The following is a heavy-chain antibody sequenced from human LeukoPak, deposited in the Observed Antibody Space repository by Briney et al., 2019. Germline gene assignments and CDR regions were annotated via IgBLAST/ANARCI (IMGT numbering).Heavy chain of an antibody. D-gene: IGHD1-14*01. J-gene: IGHJ4*02. CDR3: ARGGDNQSKYPDY. CDR1: GFTVSSNY. CDR2: IYSGGST. Sequence: GGSLRLSCAASGFTVSSNYMSWVRQAPGKGLEWVSLIYSGGSTYYADSVKGRFTISRDNSKNTLYPQMNSLRAEDTAVYYCARGGDNQSKYPDYWGQGTLVTVSS. V-gene: IGHV3-53*01.